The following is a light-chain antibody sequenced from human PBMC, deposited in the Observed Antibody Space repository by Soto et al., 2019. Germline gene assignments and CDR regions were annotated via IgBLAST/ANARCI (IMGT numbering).Light chain of an antibody. CDR2: GTS. V-gene: IGKV3-20*01. J-gene: IGKJ2*01. CDR3: QQYGGSPLYT. Sequence: ENVLTQSPGTLSLSPGERATLSCRASQSVNSRDLAWYQQKPGQAPRLLIYGTSTRASGIPDRFSGGGSGTDFTLTINRLEPEDFAVYYCQQYGGSPLYTFGQGTKLEIK. CDR1: QSVNSRD.